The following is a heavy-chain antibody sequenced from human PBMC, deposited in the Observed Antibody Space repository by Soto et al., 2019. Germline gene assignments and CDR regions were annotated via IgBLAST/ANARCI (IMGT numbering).Heavy chain of an antibody. CDR3: ARGKYQLLFRFDYFDY. CDR1: GFTFSSYS. J-gene: IGHJ4*02. V-gene: IGHV3-48*01. Sequence: GGSLRLSCAASGFTFSSYSMNWVRQAPGKGLEWVSYISSSSSTIYYADSVKGRFTISRDNPKNSLYLQMNSLRAEDTAVYYCARGKYQLLFRFDYFDYWGQGTLVTVSS. D-gene: IGHD2-2*01. CDR2: ISSSSSTI.